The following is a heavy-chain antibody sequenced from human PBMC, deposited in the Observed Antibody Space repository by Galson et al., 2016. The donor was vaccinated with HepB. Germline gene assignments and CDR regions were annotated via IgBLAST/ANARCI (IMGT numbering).Heavy chain of an antibody. J-gene: IGHJ2*01. V-gene: IGHV3-7*01. CDR1: KFIFSDYW. D-gene: IGHD6-6*01. Sequence: SLRLSCAASKFIFSDYWMGWVRQAPGKGLEWVANIKQDVSEEFYVDSVKGRFSISRDNAKNSLFLQMNSLRAEDTAVYYCARVVEYSSSFYKHWYFDLWGPGTLANVSS. CDR2: IKQDVSEE. CDR3: ARVVEYSSSFYKHWYFDL.